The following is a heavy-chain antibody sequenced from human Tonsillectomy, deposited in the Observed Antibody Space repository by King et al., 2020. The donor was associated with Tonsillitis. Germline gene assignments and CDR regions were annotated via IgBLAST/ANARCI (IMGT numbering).Heavy chain of an antibody. J-gene: IGHJ4*02. CDR3: TSSILTFHPNYDSREY. V-gene: IGHV3-15*01. Sequence: VQLVESGGGLVKPGGSLRLSCAASGFTFKNAWMSWVRQAPGKGREWVGRIKRKTDGGTTNYTAPVKGRFTISRDDSKNTLYLQMNSLKTEDTAVYYCTSSILTFHPNYDSREYWGQGTLVTVSS. CDR2: IKRKTDGGTT. D-gene: IGHD3-22*01. CDR1: GFTFKNAW.